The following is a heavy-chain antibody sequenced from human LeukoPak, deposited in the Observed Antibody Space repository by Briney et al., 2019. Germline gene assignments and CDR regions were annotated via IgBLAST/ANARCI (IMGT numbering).Heavy chain of an antibody. V-gene: IGHV3-30*18. CDR1: GFTFSSYG. J-gene: IGHJ4*02. CDR2: ISYDGSNK. D-gene: IGHD5-24*01. Sequence: GRSLRLSCAASGFTFSSYGMHWVRQAPGKGLEWVAVISYDGSNKYYADSVKGRFTISRDNSKNTLYLQMNSLRAEDTAVYYCAKMAQNFAYWGQGTLVTVSS. CDR3: AKMAQNFAY.